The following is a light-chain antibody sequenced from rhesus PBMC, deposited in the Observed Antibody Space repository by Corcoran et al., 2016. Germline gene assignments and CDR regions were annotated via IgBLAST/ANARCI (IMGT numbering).Light chain of an antibody. CDR1: QGIISW. CDR3: LQYSSSRT. Sequence: DIQMTQSPSSLFAPVGDKVTITCRASQGIISWLAWYQQKQGKAPKLLIYKASSLQSGVPSRLSGSGSGTDFTLTISSLQPEDFATYYCLQYSSSRTFGQGTKVEIK. J-gene: IGKJ1*01. V-gene: IGKV1-22*01. CDR2: KAS.